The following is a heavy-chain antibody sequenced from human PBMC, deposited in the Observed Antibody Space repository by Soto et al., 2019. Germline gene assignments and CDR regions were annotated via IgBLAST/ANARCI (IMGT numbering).Heavy chain of an antibody. CDR2: IGTQHDT. D-gene: IGHD2-8*02. J-gene: IGHJ5*02. V-gene: IGHV3-13*01. Sequence: EVQLVESGGGLVQPGGSLRLSCAASGFTFSAYDMHWVRQATGKGLEWVSAIGTQHDTYYPDSVKGRFTISRENAKNSLYLQMNSLRAGGTAVYYCARQASYWHGGGGWIDPWGQGTLVTVSS. CDR3: ARQASYWHGGGGWIDP. CDR1: GFTFSAYD.